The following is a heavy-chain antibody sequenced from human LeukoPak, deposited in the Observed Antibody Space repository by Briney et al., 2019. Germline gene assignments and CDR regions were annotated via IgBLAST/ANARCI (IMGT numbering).Heavy chain of an antibody. CDR3: ARSLVGATGGY. CDR1: GGSFSGYY. V-gene: IGHV4-34*01. D-gene: IGHD1-26*01. J-gene: IGHJ4*02. CDR2: INHSGST. Sequence: PSETLSLTCAVYGGSFSGYYWGWIRQPPGKGLEWIGEINHSGSTNYNPSLKSRVTISVDTSKNQFSLKLSSVTAADTAVYYCARSLVGATGGYWGQGTLVTVSS.